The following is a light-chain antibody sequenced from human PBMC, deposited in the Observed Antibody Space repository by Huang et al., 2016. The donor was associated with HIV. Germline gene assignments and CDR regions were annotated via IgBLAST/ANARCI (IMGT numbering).Light chain of an antibody. CDR1: PDITNY. CDR3: QQVNSYPFT. CDR2: ATS. J-gene: IGKJ4*01. V-gene: IGKV1-9*01. Sequence: IQLTQSPSSLSVFVGDRVTSTCRASPDITNYLAWYQHKPGEAPKLLIDATSTLESGVPSRFSGSGSGSDFTLTIASLQPEDSATYYCQQVNSYPFTFGGGSMVEIK.